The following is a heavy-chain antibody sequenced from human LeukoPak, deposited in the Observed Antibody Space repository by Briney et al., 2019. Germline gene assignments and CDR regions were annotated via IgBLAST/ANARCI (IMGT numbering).Heavy chain of an antibody. CDR1: GYTFTSYY. V-gene: IGHV1-46*01. D-gene: IGHD3-9*01. J-gene: IGHJ5*02. CDR2: INPSGGST. Sequence: GASVKVSCKASGYTFTSYYMHWVRQAPGQGLEWMGIINPSGGSTSYAQKFQGRVTMTRDTSTSTVYMELSSLRSEDTAVYYCASDGRLRYFDWLIQGNWFDPWGQGTLVTVSS. CDR3: ASDGRLRYFDWLIQGNWFDP.